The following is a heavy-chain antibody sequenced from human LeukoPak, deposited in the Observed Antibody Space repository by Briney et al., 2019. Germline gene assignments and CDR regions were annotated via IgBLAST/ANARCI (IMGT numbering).Heavy chain of an antibody. J-gene: IGHJ3*02. Sequence: ASVKVSCKASGYTFTGYYIHWVRQAPGQGLEWMGWINSNSGGANYAQKFQGRVTMTRDTSIRTAYMELSRLRSDDTAVYYCARASVLLWFGEPRHAFDIWGQGTMVTVSS. CDR1: GYTFTGYY. CDR2: INSNSGGA. D-gene: IGHD3-10*01. V-gene: IGHV1-2*02. CDR3: ARASVLLWFGEPRHAFDI.